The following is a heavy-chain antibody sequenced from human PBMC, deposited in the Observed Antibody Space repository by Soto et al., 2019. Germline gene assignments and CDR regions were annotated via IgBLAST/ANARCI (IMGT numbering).Heavy chain of an antibody. CDR2: IYSGGST. CDR3: ASQKGIAAAGTGGVDY. J-gene: IGHJ4*02. V-gene: IGHV3-53*01. Sequence: EVQLVESGGGLIQPGGSLRLSCAASGFTVSSNYMSWVRQAPGKGLEWVSVIYSGGSTYYADSVKGRFTISRDNSKNTLYLQMSSLRAEDTAVYYCASQKGIAAAGTGGVDYWGQGTLVTVSS. CDR1: GFTVSSNY. D-gene: IGHD6-13*01.